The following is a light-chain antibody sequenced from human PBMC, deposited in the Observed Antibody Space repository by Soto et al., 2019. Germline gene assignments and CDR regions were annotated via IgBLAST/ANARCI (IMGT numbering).Light chain of an antibody. CDR2: GAS. Sequence: EVLMTQSPATLSVSTREGLTLSCRASQSISRTLAWYQQRPGQAPRLLIYGASSRATGVPARFSGSGSGTEFTLTISSLQSEDFAVYYCQQYNDWPLTFGGGTKVDIK. J-gene: IGKJ4*01. V-gene: IGKV3-15*01. CDR1: QSISRT. CDR3: QQYNDWPLT.